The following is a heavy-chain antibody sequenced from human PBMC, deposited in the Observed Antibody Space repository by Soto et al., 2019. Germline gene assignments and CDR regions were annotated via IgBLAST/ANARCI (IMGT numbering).Heavy chain of an antibody. CDR2: ISGSGGNA. D-gene: IGHD1-26*01. Sequence: EVQLLESGGGLVQPGGSLRLSCAASGFTFSSYAMSWVRQAPGKGLEWVSTISGSGGNAYYVDSVKGRFSISRDNSKNTLRLQMNSLRADDTAVYYCAKDGASGSYPPYYYFGMDVWGQGTTVTVSS. J-gene: IGHJ6*02. CDR3: AKDGASGSYPPYYYFGMDV. CDR1: GFTFSSYA. V-gene: IGHV3-23*01.